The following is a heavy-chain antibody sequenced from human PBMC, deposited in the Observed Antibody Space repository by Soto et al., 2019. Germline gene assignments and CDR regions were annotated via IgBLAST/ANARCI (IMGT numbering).Heavy chain of an antibody. J-gene: IGHJ3*01. CDR2: IIPIFGSA. CDR1: GGTLSDYA. Sequence: SVKVSXKASGGTLSDYAFSWVRQAPGQGLEWMGGIIPIFGSANYAQKLQGRVTITADESTKTAYMELSSLRSEETAVYYCARGPRDHFYFFFNDSARSYGAFDFWRHGPLVTV. V-gene: IGHV1-69*13. CDR3: ARGPRDHFYFFFNDSARSYGAFDF. D-gene: IGHD3-16*01.